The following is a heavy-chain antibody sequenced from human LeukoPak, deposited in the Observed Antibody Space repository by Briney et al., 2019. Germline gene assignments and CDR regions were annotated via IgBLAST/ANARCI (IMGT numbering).Heavy chain of an antibody. CDR1: AFTFSSYW. D-gene: IGHD3-16*01. Sequence: GRSLRLSCAPSAFTFSSYWMHWVRQAPGKGLVWVSRINSDGSSTNYADSVKGRFTISRDNAKNTVYLQMNSLRAEDTAVYYCARQNYGNPDYWGQGTLVTVSS. CDR2: INSDGSST. CDR3: ARQNYGNPDY. J-gene: IGHJ4*02. V-gene: IGHV3-74*01.